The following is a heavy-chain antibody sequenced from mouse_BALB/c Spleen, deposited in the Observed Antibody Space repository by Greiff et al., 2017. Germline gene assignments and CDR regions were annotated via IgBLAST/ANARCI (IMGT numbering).Heavy chain of an antibody. CDR3: ARGGYNEGKGFAY. V-gene: IGHV5-4*02. CDR1: GFTFSDYY. CDR2: ISDGGSYT. D-gene: IGHD3-1*01. Sequence: EVQVVESGGGLVKPGGSLKLSCAASGFTFSDYYMYWVRQTPEKRLEWVATISDGGSYTYYPDSVKGRFTISRDNAKNNLYLQMSSLKSEDTAMYYCARGGYNEGKGFAYWGQGTLVTVSA. J-gene: IGHJ3*01.